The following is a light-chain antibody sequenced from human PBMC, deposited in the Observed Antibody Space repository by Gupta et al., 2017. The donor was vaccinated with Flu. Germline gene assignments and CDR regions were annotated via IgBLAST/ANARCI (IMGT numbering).Light chain of an antibody. V-gene: IGLV3-19*01. CDR3: HSRDTRDNSYV. CDR1: SLRTYC. Sequence: SSELTPDPAVSVALGQTVRITCQGDSLRTYCASWYQQKPGQAPVLVTYGNTNRPSGIPDRFSGSISGNTASLTITGAQAEDEADYYCHSRDTRDNSYVFASGTKVTVL. CDR2: GNT. J-gene: IGLJ1*01.